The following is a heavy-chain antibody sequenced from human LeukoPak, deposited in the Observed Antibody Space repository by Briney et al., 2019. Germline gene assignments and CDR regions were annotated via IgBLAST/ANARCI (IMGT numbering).Heavy chain of an antibody. CDR1: GFTFSSYA. Sequence: GGSLRLSCAASGFTFSSYAMSWVRRAPGKGLEWVSAISSSGGSTYYADSVKGRFTISRDNSKNTLYLQMNSLRAEDTAVYYCAKGDYGDYVGWFDPWGQGTLVTVSS. D-gene: IGHD4-17*01. CDR3: AKGDYGDYVGWFDP. CDR2: ISSSGGST. V-gene: IGHV3-23*01. J-gene: IGHJ5*02.